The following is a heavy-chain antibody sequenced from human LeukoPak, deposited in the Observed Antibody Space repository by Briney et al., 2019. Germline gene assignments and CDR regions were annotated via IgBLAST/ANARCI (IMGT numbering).Heavy chain of an antibody. V-gene: IGHV3-48*04. CDR3: ARVEYYYDSSGYTEGY. D-gene: IGHD3-22*01. CDR2: ISSSSSTI. J-gene: IGHJ4*02. CDR1: GFTFSSYS. Sequence: GGSLRLSCAASGFTFSSYSMNWVRQAPGKGLEWVSYISSSSSTIYYADSVKGRFTISRDNAKNSLYLQMNSLRAEDTAVYYCARVEYYYDSSGYTEGYWGQGTLVTVSS.